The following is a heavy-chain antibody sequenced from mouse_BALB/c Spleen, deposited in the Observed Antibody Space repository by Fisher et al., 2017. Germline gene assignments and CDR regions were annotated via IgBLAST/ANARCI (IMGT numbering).Heavy chain of an antibody. Sequence: KFKGKATLTVDKSSSTAYMELRSLTSEDSAVYYCNAYYAMDYWGQGTSVTVSS. V-gene: IGHV1-26*01. CDR3: NAYYAMDY. J-gene: IGHJ4*01.